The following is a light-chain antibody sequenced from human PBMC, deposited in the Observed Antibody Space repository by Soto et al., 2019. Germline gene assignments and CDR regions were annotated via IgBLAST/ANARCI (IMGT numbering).Light chain of an antibody. V-gene: IGKV1-6*01. CDR3: LQDYNSPYT. Sequence: AIQMTQSPYSLSASVGDRVTITCRASQGIRNDLGWYQQKPGKDPKLLIYAASSLQSGVPSRFSGSGSGTDFTLTISSLQPEDFATYYCLQDYNSPYTFGQGTKLEIK. CDR2: AAS. J-gene: IGKJ2*01. CDR1: QGIRND.